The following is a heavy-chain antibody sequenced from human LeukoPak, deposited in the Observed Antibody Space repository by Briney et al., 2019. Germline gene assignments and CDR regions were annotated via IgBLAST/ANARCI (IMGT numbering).Heavy chain of an antibody. V-gene: IGHV3-33*01. D-gene: IGHD4-23*01. CDR3: ARAYGGTLDY. Sequence: GGSLRLSCAASGFIFSNYGMHWVRQAPGKGLEWVAVIWNDGGNKCYADSVKGRFTISRDNAKNSVYLQMNSLRAEDTAVYYCARAYGGTLDYWGQGTLVTVSS. CDR1: GFIFSNYG. CDR2: IWNDGGNK. J-gene: IGHJ4*02.